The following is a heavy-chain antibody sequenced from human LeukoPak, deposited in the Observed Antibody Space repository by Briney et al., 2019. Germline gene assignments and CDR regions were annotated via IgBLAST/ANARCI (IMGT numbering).Heavy chain of an antibody. CDR2: IYTSGST. J-gene: IGHJ4*02. CDR1: GNSISSGDYY. Sequence: SQTLSLTCTVSGNSISSGDYYWSWIRQPAGKGLEWIGRIYTSGSTTYNPSLKSRVTISGDTSENQFSLRLSSVTAADTAVYYCARASYSYDISGWVPLDYWGQGTLVTVSS. CDR3: ARASYSYDISGWVPLDY. D-gene: IGHD3-22*01. V-gene: IGHV4-61*02.